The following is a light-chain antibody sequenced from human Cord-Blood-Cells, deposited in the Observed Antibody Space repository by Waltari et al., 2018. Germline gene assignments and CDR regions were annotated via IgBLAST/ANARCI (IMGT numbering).Light chain of an antibody. CDR2: DVS. V-gene: IGLV2-14*04. Sequence: TGTSSDVGGYNYVSWYQQHPGKAPKLMIYDVSKRPSGVSNRFSGSKSGNTASLTISGLQAEDEADYYCSSYTSSSTYWVFGGGTKLTVL. CDR3: SSYTSSSTYWV. CDR1: SSDVGGYNY. J-gene: IGLJ3*02.